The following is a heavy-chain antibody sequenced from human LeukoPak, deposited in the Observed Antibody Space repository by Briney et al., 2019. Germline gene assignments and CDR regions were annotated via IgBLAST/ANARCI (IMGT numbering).Heavy chain of an antibody. D-gene: IGHD6-19*01. CDR1: GGTFSSYA. V-gene: IGHV1-69*13. J-gene: IGHJ4*02. Sequence: SVKVSCKASGGTFSSYAISWVRQAPGQGLEWMGGIIPIFGTANYAQKFQGRVTITADESTSTAYMELSSLRSEDTAVYYCARGRVSLAVAGRYYFDYWGQGTLVTVSS. CDR3: ARGRVSLAVAGRYYFDY. CDR2: IIPIFGTA.